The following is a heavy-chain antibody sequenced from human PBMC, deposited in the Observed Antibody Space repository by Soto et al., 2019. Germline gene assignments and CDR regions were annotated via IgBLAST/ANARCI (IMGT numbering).Heavy chain of an antibody. V-gene: IGHV1-3*01. CDR3: ARVGWTGSYRYDY. D-gene: IGHD1-26*01. CDR1: GYTFTSYA. J-gene: IGHJ4*02. CDR2: INASDGNT. Sequence: ASVKVSCKASGYTFTSYAMHCVRQAPGQRLEWMGWINASDGNTSYAQKFQGRVTITRDTSTSTVYMELSSLRSEDTAVYYCARVGWTGSYRYDYWGQGTLVTVSS.